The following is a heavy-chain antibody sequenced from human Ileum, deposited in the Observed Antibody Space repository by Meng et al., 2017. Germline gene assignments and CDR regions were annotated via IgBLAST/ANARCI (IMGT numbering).Heavy chain of an antibody. CDR3: ARDESGSRSWFASLPYFDY. D-gene: IGHD6-13*01. CDR1: GYTFPRYG. CDR2: ISAYNGNT. Sequence: SVPVSCQASGYTFPRYGLSWVRQAPGQGLEWMGWISAYNGNTNYAQKLQGRVTMTTDTSTSTAYMELRSLRSDDTAVYYCARDESGSRSWFASLPYFDYWGQGTLVTVYS. J-gene: IGHJ4*02. V-gene: IGHV1-18*01.